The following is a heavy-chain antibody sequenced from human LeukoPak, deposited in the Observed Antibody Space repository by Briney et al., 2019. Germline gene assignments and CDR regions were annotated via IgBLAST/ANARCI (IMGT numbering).Heavy chain of an antibody. CDR3: ARAYYDSSGYHDAFDI. J-gene: IGHJ3*02. Sequence: ASGTLSLTCTVSGGSISSYYWSWIRQPPGKGLEWIGYIYYSGSTNYNPSLKSRVTISVDASKNQFSLKLSSVTAADTAVYYCARAYYDSSGYHDAFDIWGQGTMVTVSS. V-gene: IGHV4-59*01. D-gene: IGHD3-22*01. CDR1: GGSISSYY. CDR2: IYYSGST.